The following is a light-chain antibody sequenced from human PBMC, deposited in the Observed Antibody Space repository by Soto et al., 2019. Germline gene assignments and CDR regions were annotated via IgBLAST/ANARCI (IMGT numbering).Light chain of an antibody. CDR1: SSDVGDNKY. Sequence: QSALTQPASVSGSPGQSITISCTGSSSDVGDNKYVSWYQQYPGKAPKLMICDVSNRPSGVSNRFSGSKSGNTASLTISGLQAEDEADYYCSAFTGTTYVFGTGTKVTVL. V-gene: IGLV2-14*01. CDR3: SAFTGTTYV. CDR2: DVS. J-gene: IGLJ1*01.